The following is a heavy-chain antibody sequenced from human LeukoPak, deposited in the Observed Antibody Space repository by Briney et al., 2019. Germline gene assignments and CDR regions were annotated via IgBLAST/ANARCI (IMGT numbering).Heavy chain of an antibody. CDR3: ARFTTTVTTAVDYYYYYMDV. Sequence: GESLKISCKGSGYSFTSYWIGWVRQMPGKGLEWIGIIYPRDSDTRYSPTFQGQVTISADKSISTAYLQWSSLKASDTAMYYCARFTTTVTTAVDYYYYYMDVWGKGTTVTISS. J-gene: IGHJ6*03. V-gene: IGHV5-51*01. CDR2: IYPRDSDT. CDR1: GYSFTSYW. D-gene: IGHD4-17*01.